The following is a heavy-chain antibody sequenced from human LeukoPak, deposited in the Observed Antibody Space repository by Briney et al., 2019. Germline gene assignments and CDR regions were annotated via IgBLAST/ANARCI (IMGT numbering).Heavy chain of an antibody. J-gene: IGHJ6*03. V-gene: IGHV3-20*04. CDR3: ARGGCSSTSCPYYYYYYMDV. CDR1: GFTFDDYG. Sequence: GGSLRRYCAASGFTFDDYGMSWVRQAPGKGLEWVSGINWNGGSTGYADSVKGRFTISRDNAKNSLYLQMNSLRAEDTALYYCARGGCSSTSCPYYYYYYMDVWGKGTTVTVSS. CDR2: INWNGGST. D-gene: IGHD2-2*01.